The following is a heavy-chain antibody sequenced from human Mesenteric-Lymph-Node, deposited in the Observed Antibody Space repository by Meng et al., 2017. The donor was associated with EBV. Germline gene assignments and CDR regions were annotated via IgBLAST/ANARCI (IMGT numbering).Heavy chain of an antibody. D-gene: IGHD5-24*01. Sequence: QVKLGQSGAEGRPPGAAGPVSCKASEYSFTDYYIHWVRKAPGQGLEWMGRLNPGSGATIYAQKFQGRVTMTRDMSISSAYIHLSRLTSDDTAVYYCARDLDSYSLRNDYYYYGLDVWGQGSTVTVSS. V-gene: IGHV1-2*06. CDR1: EYSFTDYY. CDR2: LNPGSGAT. CDR3: ARDLDSYSLRNDYYYYGLDV. J-gene: IGHJ6*02.